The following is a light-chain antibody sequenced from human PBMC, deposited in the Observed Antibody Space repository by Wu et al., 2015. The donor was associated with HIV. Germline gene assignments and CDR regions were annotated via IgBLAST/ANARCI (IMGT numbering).Light chain of an antibody. CDR2: KAS. Sequence: DIQMTQSPSTLSSSVGDRVTITCRASQSISSWLAWYQQKPGKAPKFPIYKASSLESGVPSRFSGSGSGTEFTLTINSLQPDDFATYYCQQYYRYPLTFGGGPRWRSN. J-gene: IGKJ4*01. CDR1: QSISSW. CDR3: QQYYRYPLT. V-gene: IGKV1-5*03.